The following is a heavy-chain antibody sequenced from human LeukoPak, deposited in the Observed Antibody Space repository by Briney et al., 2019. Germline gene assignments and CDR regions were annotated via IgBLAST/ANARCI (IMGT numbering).Heavy chain of an antibody. CDR1: GFSLSTSGVG. J-gene: IGHJ5*02. CDR2: IYLDDDK. V-gene: IGHV2-5*02. CDR3: AHRQSKAYYGSGNNWFDP. Sequence: SGPTLVKPTPTLTLTCTFSGFSLSTSGVGVGWIRQPPGKALEWLSLIYLDDDKRYSPSLKSRLTITKDTSKNQVVLTMTNMDPVDTATYYCAHRQSKAYYGSGNNWFDPWGQGTLVTVSS. D-gene: IGHD3-10*01.